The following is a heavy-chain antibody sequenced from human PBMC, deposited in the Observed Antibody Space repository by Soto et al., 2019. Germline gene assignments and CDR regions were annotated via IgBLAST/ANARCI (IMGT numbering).Heavy chain of an antibody. D-gene: IGHD1-1*01. CDR2: MNPNSGDT. CDR3: ARVGGNWNDDYFDY. V-gene: IGHV1-8*01. CDR1: GYTFTSHD. J-gene: IGHJ4*02. Sequence: QVQLVQSGTEVKKPGASVKVSCKASGYTFTSHDINWVRQATGQGLEWMGWMNPNSGDTGYAQKFQGRVTMTGDTSIRTAYMELSSLRSEDTAVYYCARVGGNWNDDYFDYWGQGTLVTVSS.